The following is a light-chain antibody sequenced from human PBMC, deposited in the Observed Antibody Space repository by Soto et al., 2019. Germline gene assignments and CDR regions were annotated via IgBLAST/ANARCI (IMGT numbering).Light chain of an antibody. J-gene: IGKJ1*01. Sequence: EIVLTQSPATLSLSTGERATLSCRASQSVSSYLAWYQQRPGQAPRLLIYGASTRATGIPDRFSGSGSGTDFTLTISGLEPEDFAVYYCQQYGTSPWTFGQGTKVDIK. CDR2: GAS. CDR3: QQYGTSPWT. CDR1: QSVSSY. V-gene: IGKV3-20*01.